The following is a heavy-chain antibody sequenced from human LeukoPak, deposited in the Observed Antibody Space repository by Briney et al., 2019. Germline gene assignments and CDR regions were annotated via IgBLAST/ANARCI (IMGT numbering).Heavy chain of an antibody. CDR2: IYYSGST. CDR1: GGSISSYY. CDR3: ARDRGFESYAFDI. Sequence: SESLSLTCTVSGGSISSYYWSWIRQPPGKGLEWIGYIYYSGSTNYNPSLKSRVTISVDTSKNQFSLKLSSVTAADTAVYYCARDRGFESYAFDIWGQGTMVTVSS. V-gene: IGHV4-59*01. J-gene: IGHJ3*02. D-gene: IGHD3-10*01.